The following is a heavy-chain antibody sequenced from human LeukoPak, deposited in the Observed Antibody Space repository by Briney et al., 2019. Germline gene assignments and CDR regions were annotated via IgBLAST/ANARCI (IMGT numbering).Heavy chain of an antibody. Sequence: ASVKVSCKASGYTFTSYYMHWVRQAPGQGLEGMGIINPSGGSTSYAQKFQGRVTMTRDMSTSTVYMELSSLRSEDTAVYYCARGGLAYCGGDCYSVSGYWGQGTLVTVSS. CDR3: ARGGLAYCGGDCYSVSGY. CDR1: GYTFTSYY. D-gene: IGHD2-21*02. J-gene: IGHJ4*02. CDR2: INPSGGST. V-gene: IGHV1-46*01.